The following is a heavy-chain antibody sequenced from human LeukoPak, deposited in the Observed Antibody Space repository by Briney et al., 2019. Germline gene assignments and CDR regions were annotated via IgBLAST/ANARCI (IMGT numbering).Heavy chain of an antibody. J-gene: IGHJ6*03. CDR2: MSYSGNT. Sequence: SETLSLTCTVSGASISSYYWSWIRQPPGKGLEWIGYMSYSGNTNYNPSLKSRVTISVDTSKNQFSLKLSSVTAADTAVYYCARDREDDSSGYYYYYYYMDVWGKGTTVTISS. CDR3: ARDREDDSSGYYYYYYYMDV. D-gene: IGHD3-22*01. V-gene: IGHV4-59*12. CDR1: GASISSYY.